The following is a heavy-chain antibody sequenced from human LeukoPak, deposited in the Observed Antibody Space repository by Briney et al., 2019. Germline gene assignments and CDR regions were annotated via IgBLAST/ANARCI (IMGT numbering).Heavy chain of an antibody. J-gene: IGHJ4*02. Sequence: SETLSLTCTVSGASMRTYYWSWIRQAPGQGLEWIGFISYSGYTSYSPSLKSRVAISVDTSKSQFSLRLSSMTAADTAIYYCARGRNDNGGMFFDSWAQGTLATVSS. CDR3: ARGRNDNGGMFFDS. CDR2: ISYSGYT. V-gene: IGHV4-59*01. CDR1: GASMRTYY. D-gene: IGHD4-23*01.